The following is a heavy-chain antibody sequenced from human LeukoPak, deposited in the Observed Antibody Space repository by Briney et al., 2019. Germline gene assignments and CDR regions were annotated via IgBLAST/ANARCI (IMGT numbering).Heavy chain of an antibody. V-gene: IGHV3-30-3*01. D-gene: IGHD5-18*01. CDR3: ARGFGYSYGYFDY. Sequence: GGSLRLSCAASGFTFSSYAMHWVRQAPGKGLEWVAVISYDGSNKYYAGSVKGRFTISRDNSKNTLYLQMNSLRAEDTAMYYCARGFGYSYGYFDYWGQGTQVTVSS. CDR1: GFTFSSYA. CDR2: ISYDGSNK. J-gene: IGHJ4*02.